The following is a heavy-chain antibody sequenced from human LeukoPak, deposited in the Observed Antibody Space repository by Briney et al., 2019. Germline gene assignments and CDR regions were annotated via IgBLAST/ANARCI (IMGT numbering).Heavy chain of an antibody. CDR3: AKGREFYYDSSGIFDY. Sequence: GGSLRLSCAASGFTFSSYSMNWFRQAPGKGLEWVAVISYDESNKYYADSVKGRFTISRDNSKNTLYLQMNSLRAEDTAVYYCAKGREFYYDSSGIFDYWGQGTLVTVSS. V-gene: IGHV3-30*18. CDR1: GFTFSSYS. CDR2: ISYDESNK. D-gene: IGHD3-22*01. J-gene: IGHJ4*02.